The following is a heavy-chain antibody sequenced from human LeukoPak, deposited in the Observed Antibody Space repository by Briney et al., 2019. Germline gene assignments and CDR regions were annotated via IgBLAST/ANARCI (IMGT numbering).Heavy chain of an antibody. CDR1: GYTFTIYA. D-gene: IGHD3-10*02. V-gene: IGHV1-3*01. J-gene: IGHJ1*01. Sequence: GASVNVSCTASGYTFTIYAMHWVGQARGQRKEWMGWINAGNGNTKYSQKFQGRVSITRDTSASPAYRELSSLRSEDTAGYSCAPLLLFGEFSSGYFQHWGQGTLVTVSS. CDR2: INAGNGNT. CDR3: APLLLFGEFSSGYFQH.